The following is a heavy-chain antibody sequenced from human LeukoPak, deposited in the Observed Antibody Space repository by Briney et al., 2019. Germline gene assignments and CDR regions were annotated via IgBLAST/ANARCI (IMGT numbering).Heavy chain of an antibody. CDR3: ARDLSEGSSGWYPIFDY. D-gene: IGHD6-19*01. J-gene: IGHJ4*02. CDR1: GGSISSYY. Sequence: SETLSLTCTVSGGSISSYYWSWIRQPAGKGREWIGRIYTSGSTNYNPSLKSRVTMSVDTSKNQFSLKLSSVTAADTAVYYCARDLSEGSSGWYPIFDYWGQGTLVTVSS. V-gene: IGHV4-4*07. CDR2: IYTSGST.